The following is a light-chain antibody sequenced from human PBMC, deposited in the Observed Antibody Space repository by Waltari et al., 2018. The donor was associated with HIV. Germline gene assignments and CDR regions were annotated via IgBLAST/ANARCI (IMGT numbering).Light chain of an antibody. CDR3: QQYNSYST. Sequence: DIQMTQSPSTLSASVGDRVTITCRASQSIGSWLAWYHQKPGKAPKLLIYKASTLESGVPSRFSGSGSGTDFTLTISSLQPDDFATYYCQQYNSYSTFGQGTKLEIK. V-gene: IGKV1-5*03. CDR1: QSIGSW. J-gene: IGKJ2*01. CDR2: KAS.